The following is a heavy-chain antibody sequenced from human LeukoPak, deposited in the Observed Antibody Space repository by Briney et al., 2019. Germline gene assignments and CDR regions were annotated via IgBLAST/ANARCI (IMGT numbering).Heavy chain of an antibody. Sequence: GGSLRLSCEASGFTFGSFAMYWVRQAPGKGLDWIAGIFGSGGSPHYADSVKGRFTISRDNSKNTVYLQINSLRAEDTAVYYCGKTTAGYSSGQKPAWPVDYWGQGTLVTVS. CDR3: GKTTAGYSSGQKPAWPVDY. J-gene: IGHJ4*02. CDR2: IFGSGGSP. CDR1: GFTFGSFA. D-gene: IGHD5-18*01. V-gene: IGHV3-23*01.